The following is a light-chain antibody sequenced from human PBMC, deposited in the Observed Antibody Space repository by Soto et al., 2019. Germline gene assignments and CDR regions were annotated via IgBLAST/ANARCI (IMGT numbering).Light chain of an antibody. J-gene: IGLJ1*01. CDR2: DVS. CDR1: SSDVGGYNY. CDR3: CSYAATYTFV. V-gene: IGLV2-11*01. Sequence: QSALTQPRSVSGSPGQSVTISCTGTSSDVGGYNYVSWYQQHPGKAPKVMIYDVSKRPSGVPDRFSGSKSGNTASLSISGLQAEDEADYYCCSYAATYTFVIGTGTKVTVL.